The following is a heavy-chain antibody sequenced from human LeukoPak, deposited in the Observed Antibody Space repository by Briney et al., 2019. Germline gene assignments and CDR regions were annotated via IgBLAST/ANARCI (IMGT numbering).Heavy chain of an antibody. CDR1: GFTFSSYG. CDR2: ISSSSSTI. Sequence: GGSLRLSCAASGFTFSSYGMSWVRQAPGKGLEWLSYISSSSSTIYYADSVKGRFTISRDNAKNSLYLQMNSLRAEDTAVYYCARGDCSGGSCYLSLTTIDYWGQGTLVTVSS. CDR3: ARGDCSGGSCYLSLTTIDY. D-gene: IGHD2-15*01. V-gene: IGHV3-48*01. J-gene: IGHJ4*02.